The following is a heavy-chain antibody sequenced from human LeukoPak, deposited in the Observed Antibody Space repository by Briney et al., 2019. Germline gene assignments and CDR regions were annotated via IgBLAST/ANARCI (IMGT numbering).Heavy chain of an antibody. CDR2: IYYSGST. D-gene: IGHD5-12*01. Sequence: SETLSLTCTVSGGSISSGGYYWSWIRQHPGKGLEWIGYIYYSGSTYYNPSLKSRVTISVDTSKNQFSLKLSSVTAADTAVYYCARDGYDGWFDPWDQGTLVTVSS. CDR1: GGSISSGGYY. V-gene: IGHV4-31*03. J-gene: IGHJ5*02. CDR3: ARDGYDGWFDP.